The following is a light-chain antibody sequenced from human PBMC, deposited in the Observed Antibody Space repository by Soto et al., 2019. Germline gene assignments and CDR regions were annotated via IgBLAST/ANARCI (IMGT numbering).Light chain of an antibody. J-gene: IGLJ1*01. CDR1: SSDVGGYNF. CDR3: SSYTSSNTYV. V-gene: IGLV2-14*01. CDR2: GVS. Sequence: QSVLTQPASVSGSPGQSITISCTGTSSDVGGYNFVSWYQQHPGKAPKLMISGVSNRPSGVSNRFSGSKSGNAASLTISGLQAEDDADYYCSSYTSSNTYVFGTGTKVTVL.